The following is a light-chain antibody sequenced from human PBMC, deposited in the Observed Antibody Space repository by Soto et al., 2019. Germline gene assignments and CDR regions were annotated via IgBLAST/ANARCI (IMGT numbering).Light chain of an antibody. CDR2: GAS. V-gene: IGKV3-20*01. CDR3: QQYGSSPT. CDR1: QSVSSSY. J-gene: IGKJ2*01. Sequence: EIVLTQSPGTLSLSPGERATLSCRASQSVSSSYLAWYQQKPGQAPRLLIYGASSRATGIPDRFSGSGSGTELTLTISRLEPEDFAVYYCQQYGSSPTFGQGTKLEIK.